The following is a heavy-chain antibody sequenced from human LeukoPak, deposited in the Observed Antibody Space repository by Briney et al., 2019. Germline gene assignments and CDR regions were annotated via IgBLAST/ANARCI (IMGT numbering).Heavy chain of an antibody. CDR2: IYESGTT. Sequence: SETLSLTCAVYGESLNSYYWSWVRQPPGEGLEWIGEIYESGTTKYTPSLKSRVAISMVPSKQQFSLRLSSVTAADTAEYYCARGAWATRLASWGLGTPVIVSS. V-gene: IGHV4-34*01. J-gene: IGHJ4*02. CDR1: GESLNSYY. CDR3: ARGAWATRLAS. D-gene: IGHD2-15*01.